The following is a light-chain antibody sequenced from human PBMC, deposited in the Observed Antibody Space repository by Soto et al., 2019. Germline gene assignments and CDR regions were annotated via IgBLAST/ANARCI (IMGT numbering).Light chain of an antibody. CDR2: DAS. CDR3: QQRINWPPIFT. CDR1: QSVSSY. V-gene: IGKV3-11*01. J-gene: IGKJ3*01. Sequence: EIVLTQSPATLSLSPGERATLSCRASQSVSSYLAWYQQKPGQAPRLLIYDASNRATGIPARFSGSGSGTDFTLTISCLEPEDFAVYYCQQRINWPPIFTFGPGTKVDIK.